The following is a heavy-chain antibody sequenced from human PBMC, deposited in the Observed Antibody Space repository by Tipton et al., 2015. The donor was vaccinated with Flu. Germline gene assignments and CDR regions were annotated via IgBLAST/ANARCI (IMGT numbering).Heavy chain of an antibody. V-gene: IGHV4-59*01. CDR1: GGSISGYY. CDR2: IYFSGST. CDR3: ARESGDAFDM. Sequence: TLSLTCTVSGGSISGYYWSWIRQPPGKGLEWIGYIYFSGSTKYSPSLKSRVTISADTSKNQLSLRLSSVTAVDTAVYYCARESGDAFDMWGQGTMVTVSS. J-gene: IGHJ3*02.